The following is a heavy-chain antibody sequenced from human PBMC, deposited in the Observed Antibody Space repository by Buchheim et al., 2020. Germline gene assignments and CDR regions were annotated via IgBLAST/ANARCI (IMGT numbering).Heavy chain of an antibody. J-gene: IGHJ4*02. Sequence: QVQLQESGPGLVKPSETLSLTCIVSGGSFSGHYWSWIRQPPGKGLEWLGHIYYTGTTNYNPSLNSRVAISLDRSTNQFSLKVNSVTAVDTAVYYCARTPVGGWGKIDYWGQGTL. V-gene: IGHV4-59*11. D-gene: IGHD2-8*02. CDR1: GGSFSGHY. CDR3: ARTPVGGWGKIDY. CDR2: IYYTGTT.